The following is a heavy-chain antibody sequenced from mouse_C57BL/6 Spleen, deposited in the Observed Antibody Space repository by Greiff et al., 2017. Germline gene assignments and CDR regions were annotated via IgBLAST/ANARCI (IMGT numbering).Heavy chain of an antibody. Sequence: VQLQQSGPELVKPGASVKISCKASGYSFTGYYMNWVKQSPEKSLECIGEINPSTGGTTSNQKFKAKATLTVDKSSSTAYMQRKSLTSEDAAVYYCARGVIYDGYYTWFGYWGQGTLVTVSA. CDR2: INPSTGGT. D-gene: IGHD2-3*01. CDR1: GYSFTGYY. J-gene: IGHJ3*01. V-gene: IGHV1-42*01. CDR3: ARGVIYDGYYTWFGY.